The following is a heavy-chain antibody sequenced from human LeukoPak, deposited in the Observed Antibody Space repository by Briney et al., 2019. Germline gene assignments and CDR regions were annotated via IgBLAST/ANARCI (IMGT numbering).Heavy chain of an antibody. CDR2: IYYSGST. Sequence: PSETLPLTCTVSGGSVSSGSYYWSWIRQPPGKGLEWIGYIYYSGSTNYNPSLKSRVTISVDTSKNQFSLNLSSVTAADTAVYYCARIIAGSSAYFDYWGQGTLVTVSS. V-gene: IGHV4-61*01. CDR1: GGSVSSGSYY. CDR3: ARIIAGSSAYFDY. D-gene: IGHD2-2*01. J-gene: IGHJ4*02.